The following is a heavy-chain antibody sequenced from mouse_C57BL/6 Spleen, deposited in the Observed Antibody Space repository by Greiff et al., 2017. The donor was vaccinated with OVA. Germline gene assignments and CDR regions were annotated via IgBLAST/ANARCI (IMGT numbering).Heavy chain of an antibody. CDR3: ARRGDYGSLYWYFDV. V-gene: IGHV1-80*01. CDR1: GYAFSSYW. D-gene: IGHD1-1*01. J-gene: IGHJ1*03. Sequence: LQESGAELVKPGASVKISCKASGYAFSSYWMNWVKQRPGKGLEWIGQIYPGDGDTNYNGKFKGKATLTADKSSSTAYMQLSSLTSEDSAVYFCARRGDYGSLYWYFDVWGTGTTVTVSS. CDR2: IYPGDGDT.